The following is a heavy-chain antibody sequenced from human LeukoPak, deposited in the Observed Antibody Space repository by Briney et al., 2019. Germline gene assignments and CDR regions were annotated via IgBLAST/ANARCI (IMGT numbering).Heavy chain of an antibody. CDR2: LYYSGST. D-gene: IGHD3-9*01. Sequence: SETLSLTCTVSGGSISSYYWSWIRQPPGKGLEWIGSLYYSGSTYYNPSLKSRVTISVDTSKNQFSLKLSSVTAADTAVYYCAHDSGFNWFDPWGQGTLVTVSS. CDR1: GGSISSYY. V-gene: IGHV4-59*05. CDR3: AHDSGFNWFDP. J-gene: IGHJ5*02.